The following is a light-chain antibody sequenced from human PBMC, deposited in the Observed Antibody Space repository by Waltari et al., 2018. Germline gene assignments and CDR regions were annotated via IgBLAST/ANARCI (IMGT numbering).Light chain of an antibody. J-gene: IGLJ1*01. Sequence: QSALTQPRSVSGSPGQSVTISCTGNSSDVGGYNYVSWYQQHPGKAPKLMIYDVRKRPSRVPDRSSGSTSGNTASLTISGLQAEDEADYYCCSYAGSYTFPYVFGTGTKVTVL. CDR2: DVR. CDR1: SSDVGGYNY. CDR3: CSYAGSYTFPYV. V-gene: IGLV2-11*01.